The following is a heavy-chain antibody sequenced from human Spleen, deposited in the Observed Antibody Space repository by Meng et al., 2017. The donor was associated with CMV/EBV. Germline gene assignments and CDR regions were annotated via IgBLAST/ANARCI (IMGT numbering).Heavy chain of an antibody. J-gene: IGHJ5*02. CDR3: AGSYCSSTSCRNWFDP. V-gene: IGHV3-21*05. Sequence: GGSLRLSCAASGFTFSSYEMNWVRQAPGKGLEWLSYISSSSSYIYYADSVKGRFTISRDNAKNSLYLQMNSLRAEDTAVYYCAGSYCSSTSCRNWFDPWGQGTLVTVSS. D-gene: IGHD2-2*01. CDR1: GFTFSSYE. CDR2: ISSSSSYI.